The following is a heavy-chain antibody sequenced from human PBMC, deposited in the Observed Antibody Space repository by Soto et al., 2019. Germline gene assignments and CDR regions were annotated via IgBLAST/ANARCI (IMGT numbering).Heavy chain of an antibody. CDR3: AREYSSTRRVYDY. D-gene: IGHD5-12*01. Sequence: SETLSLTCAAYGGSFSGYYWSWIRQPPGKGLEWIGEINHSGSTNYNPSLKSRVTISVDTSKNQFSLKLSSVTAADTAVYYCAREYSSTRRVYDYWGQGTLVTVSS. V-gene: IGHV4-34*01. CDR1: GGSFSGYY. J-gene: IGHJ4*02. CDR2: INHSGST.